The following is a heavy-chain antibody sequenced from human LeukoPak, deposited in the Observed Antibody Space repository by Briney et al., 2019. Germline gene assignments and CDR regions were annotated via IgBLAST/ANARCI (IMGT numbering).Heavy chain of an antibody. J-gene: IGHJ4*02. CDR2: INPNSGGT. CDR3: ARALVDDIVVVPAAIHFDY. Sequence: GASVKVSCKASGYTFTGYYMHWVRQAPGQGLEWMGWINPNSGGTNYAQKFQGWVTMTRDTSISTAYMELSRLRSDDTAVYYCARALVDDIVVVPAAIHFDYWGQGTLVTVSA. V-gene: IGHV1-2*04. D-gene: IGHD2-2*01. CDR1: GYTFTGYY.